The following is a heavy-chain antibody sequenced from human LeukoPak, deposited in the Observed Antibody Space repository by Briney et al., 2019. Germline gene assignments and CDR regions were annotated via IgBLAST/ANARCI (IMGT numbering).Heavy chain of an antibody. V-gene: IGHV4-34*01. J-gene: IGHJ6*03. D-gene: IGHD3-3*01. CDR3: AREEISDDFWSDYPPVGYMDV. CDR2: INHSGST. Sequence: SETLSLTCAVYGGSFSDYYWSWIRQPPGKGLEWIGEINHSGSTNYNPSLKSRVTISVDTSKNQFSLKLSSVTAADTALYYAAREEISDDFWSDYPPVGYMDVWGKGTPVTVSS. CDR1: GGSFSDYY.